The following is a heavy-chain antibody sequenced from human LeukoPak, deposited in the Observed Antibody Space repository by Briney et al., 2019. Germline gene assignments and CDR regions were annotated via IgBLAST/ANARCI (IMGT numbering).Heavy chain of an antibody. CDR2: INAGNGDT. Sequence: ASVKVSCKASGYTFTSYAVQWVRQAPGQRLEWMGWINAGNGDTKYSQKFQGRVTITRDTSASTAYMDLSSLTSEDTATYYCARGGGYGFNWIDPLGQGTLVTVSS. V-gene: IGHV1-3*01. CDR1: GYTFTSYA. CDR3: ARGGGYGFNWIDP. D-gene: IGHD5-12*01. J-gene: IGHJ5*02.